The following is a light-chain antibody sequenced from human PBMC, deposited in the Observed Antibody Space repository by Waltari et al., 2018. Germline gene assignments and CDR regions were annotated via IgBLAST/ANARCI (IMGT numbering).Light chain of an antibody. J-gene: IGLJ2*01. Sequence: QSALTQPPSASGSPGQSVAISCTGTSSDVGGYNYVSWYQQPPGRAPKPMIYEVTKRPPGVPDRFSGSKSGNPASLTVSGLQAEDEADYYCSSYAGSTAVFGGGTKLTVL. V-gene: IGLV2-8*01. CDR2: EVT. CDR3: SSYAGSTAV. CDR1: SSDVGGYNY.